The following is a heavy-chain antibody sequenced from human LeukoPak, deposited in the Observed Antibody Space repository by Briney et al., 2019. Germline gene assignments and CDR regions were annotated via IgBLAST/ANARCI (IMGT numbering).Heavy chain of an antibody. J-gene: IGHJ4*02. D-gene: IGHD5-12*01. CDR2: ISANGGST. CDR3: ARGPSGYHNT. CDR1: GFTFSKYA. Sequence: PGGSLRLSCAASGFTFSKYALHWVRRAPGKGLEYVSAISANGGSTYYANFVKGRFTISRDNSRNTLYLHVNSLRPEDTAVYYWARGPSGYHNTGGQGTLVTVSS. V-gene: IGHV3-64*01.